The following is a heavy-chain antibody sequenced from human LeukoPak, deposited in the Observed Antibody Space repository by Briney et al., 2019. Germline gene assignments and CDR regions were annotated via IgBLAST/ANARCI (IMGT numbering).Heavy chain of an antibody. CDR3: ARTRRYSTSLNYYYDMDV. D-gene: IGHD6-6*01. CDR1: GFTFSTYW. J-gene: IGHJ6*02. CDR2: IKQDGSEK. Sequence: GGSLRLSCAASGFTFSTYWMSWVRQAPGKGLEWVANIKQDGSEKYYVDSVKGRFTISRDNTRNSLYLQMSSLRAEDTAVYYCARTRRYSTSLNYYYDMDVWGQGTTVTVSS. V-gene: IGHV3-7*01.